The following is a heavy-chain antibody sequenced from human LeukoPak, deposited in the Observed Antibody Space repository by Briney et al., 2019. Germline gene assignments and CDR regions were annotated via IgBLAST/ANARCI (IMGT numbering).Heavy chain of an antibody. D-gene: IGHD2-2*01. CDR1: GFTFSSYA. CDR3: ASSSIYYYYMDV. Sequence: GGSLRLSCAASGFTFSSYAISWVRQAPGKGLEWVSAISGSGGSTYYADSVKGRFTISRDNSKNTLYLQMNSLRAEDTAVYYCASSSIYYYYMDVWGKGTTVTVSS. J-gene: IGHJ6*03. CDR2: ISGSGGST. V-gene: IGHV3-23*01.